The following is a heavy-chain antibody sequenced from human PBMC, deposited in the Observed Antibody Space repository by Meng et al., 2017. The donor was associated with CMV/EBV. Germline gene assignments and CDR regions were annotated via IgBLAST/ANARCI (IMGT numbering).Heavy chain of an antibody. CDR1: GGSISSYY. J-gene: IGHJ5*02. Sequence: QGQLQESGPGLVKPSEPLSLTCTVSGGSISSYYWSWIRQPAGKGLEWIGRIYTSGSTNYNPSLKSRVTMSVDTSKNQFSLKLSSVTAADTAVYYCARDLMNCSSTSCANWFDPWGQGTLVTVSS. V-gene: IGHV4-4*07. CDR2: IYTSGST. CDR3: ARDLMNCSSTSCANWFDP. D-gene: IGHD2-2*01.